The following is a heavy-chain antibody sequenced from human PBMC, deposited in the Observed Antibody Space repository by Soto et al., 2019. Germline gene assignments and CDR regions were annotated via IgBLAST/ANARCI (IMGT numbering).Heavy chain of an antibody. CDR2: IIPIFGTA. D-gene: IGHD2-15*01. CDR1: GGTFRSYA. Sequence: QVQLVQSGAEVKKPGSSVKVSCQASGGTFRSYAISWVRQAPGQGLEWMGGIIPIFGTANYAQKFQGRVTSTADKSTSTAYMELSSLRSEDTAVYYCARANGYCSGGSCYSGAFDIWGQGTMVTVSS. CDR3: ARANGYCSGGSCYSGAFDI. V-gene: IGHV1-69*06. J-gene: IGHJ3*02.